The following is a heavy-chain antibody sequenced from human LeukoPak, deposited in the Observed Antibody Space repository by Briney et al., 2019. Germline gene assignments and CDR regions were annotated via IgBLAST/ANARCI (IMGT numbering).Heavy chain of an antibody. CDR1: GYSFTSYW. CDR3: ARSRDWNYDL. V-gene: IGHV5-51*01. CDR2: IYPGDSDT. Sequence: GGSLRLSCKGSGYSFTSYWIGWVRQMPGKVLEWMGIIYPGDSDTRYSPSFQGQVTISADKSINTAYLQWNSLKASDTAIYYCARSRDWNYDLWGQGTLVTVSS. J-gene: IGHJ4*02. D-gene: IGHD1-7*01.